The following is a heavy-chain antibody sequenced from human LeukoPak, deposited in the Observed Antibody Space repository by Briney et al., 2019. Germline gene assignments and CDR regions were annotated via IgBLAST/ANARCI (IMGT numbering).Heavy chain of an antibody. D-gene: IGHD5-12*01. Sequence: GGSLRLSCAASGFTFSDYYMSWIRQAPGKGLEWVSYISSSGSTIYYADSVKGRFTISRDNAKNSLYLQMNSLRAEDTAVYYCARVRSEEWLRGDSFDPWGQGTLVTVSS. V-gene: IGHV3-11*01. CDR1: GFTFSDYY. CDR2: ISSSGSTI. J-gene: IGHJ5*02. CDR3: ARVRSEEWLRGDSFDP.